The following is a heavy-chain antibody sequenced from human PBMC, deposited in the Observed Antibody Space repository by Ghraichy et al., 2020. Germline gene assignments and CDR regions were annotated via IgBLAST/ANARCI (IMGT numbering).Heavy chain of an antibody. J-gene: IGHJ4*02. CDR3: ARGGVYTSGGNY. Sequence: SETLSLTCAVYGGSFSGYYWSWIRQPPGKGLEWIGKINHSGSTNYNPSLKSRVTISVDTSKNQFSLKLSSVTAADTAVYYCARGGVYTSGGNYWGQGTLVTVSS. CDR2: INHSGST. CDR1: GGSFSGYY. V-gene: IGHV4-34*01. D-gene: IGHD6-19*01.